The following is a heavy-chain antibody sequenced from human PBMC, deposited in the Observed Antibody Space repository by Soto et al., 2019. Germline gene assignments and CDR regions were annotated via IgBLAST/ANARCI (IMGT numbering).Heavy chain of an antibody. CDR3: ARDSVTMVRGGYYGMDV. D-gene: IGHD3-10*01. J-gene: IGHJ6*02. CDR2: INAGNGNT. V-gene: IGHV1-3*01. Sequence: QVQLVQSGAEVKKPGASVKVSCKASGYTFTSYAMHWVRQAPGQRLEWMGWINAGNGNTKYSQKFQGRVTITRDTSASKAYMELSSLRSEDTAVYYCARDSVTMVRGGYYGMDVWGQGTTVTVSS. CDR1: GYTFTSYA.